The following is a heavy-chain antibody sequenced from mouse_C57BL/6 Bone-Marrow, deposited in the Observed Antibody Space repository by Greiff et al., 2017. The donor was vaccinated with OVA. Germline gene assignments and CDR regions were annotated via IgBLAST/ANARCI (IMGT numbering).Heavy chain of an antibody. V-gene: IGHV14-4*01. CDR2: IDPENGDT. Sequence: VQLKQSGAELVRPGASVKLSCTASGFNIKDDYMHWVKQRPEQGLEWIGWIDPENGDTEYASKFQGKATITADTSSNSAYLQLSSLTSEDTAVYYCTTYYYGSRGYYAMDYWGQGTSVTVSS. CDR3: TTYYYGSRGYYAMDY. J-gene: IGHJ4*01. CDR1: GFNIKDDY. D-gene: IGHD1-1*01.